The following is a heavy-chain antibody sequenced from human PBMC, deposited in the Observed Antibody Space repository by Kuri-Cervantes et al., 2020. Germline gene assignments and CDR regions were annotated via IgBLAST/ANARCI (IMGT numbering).Heavy chain of an antibody. Sequence: GSLRLSCAVYGGSFSGYYWSWIRQPPGKGLEWIGEINHSGSTNYNPSLKSRVTISVDTSKNQFSLKLSSVTAADTAVYYCARGRNSVGYDFWSGYYRVFDPWGQGTLVTVSS. J-gene: IGHJ5*02. D-gene: IGHD3-3*01. CDR2: INHSGST. CDR3: ARGRNSVGYDFWSGYYRVFDP. V-gene: IGHV4-34*01. CDR1: GGSFSGYY.